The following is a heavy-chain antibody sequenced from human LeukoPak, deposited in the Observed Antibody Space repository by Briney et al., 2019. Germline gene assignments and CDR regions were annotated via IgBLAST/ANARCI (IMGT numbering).Heavy chain of an antibody. V-gene: IGHV3-21*01. CDR1: GFTFSSYS. CDR2: ISSSSSYI. J-gene: IGHJ4*02. CDR3: ARGRLLWFGELSWEHDY. Sequence: GGSLRLSCAASGFTFSSYSMTWVRQAPGKGLEWVSSISSSSSYIYYADSVKGRFTISRDNAKNSLYLQMNSLRAEDTAVYYCARGRLLWFGELSWEHDYWGQGTLVTVSS. D-gene: IGHD3-10*01.